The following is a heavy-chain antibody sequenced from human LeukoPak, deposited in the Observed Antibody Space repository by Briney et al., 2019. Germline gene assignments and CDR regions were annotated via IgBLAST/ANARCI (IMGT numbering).Heavy chain of an antibody. CDR1: GFTFISYA. J-gene: IGHJ4*02. Sequence: PGTSLRLSCAASGFTFISYAIHWVRQAPGKGLEWVANIKQDGSEKYYVDSVKGRFTISRDNAKNSLYLQMNSLRAEDTAVYYCARATGYPSSIYYFDYWGQGTLVTVSS. V-gene: IGHV3-7*04. CDR3: ARATGYPSSIYYFDY. D-gene: IGHD5-12*01. CDR2: IKQDGSEK.